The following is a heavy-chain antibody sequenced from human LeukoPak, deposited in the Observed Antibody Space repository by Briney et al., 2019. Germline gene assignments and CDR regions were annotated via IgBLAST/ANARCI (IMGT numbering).Heavy chain of an antibody. CDR3: AREGEDTD. CDR2: ISSSSSYI. D-gene: IGHD5-18*01. Sequence: GGSLRLSCAASGFTFSGYGMHWVRQAPGKGLEWVSSISSSSSYIYYADSVKGRFTISRDNAKNSLYLQMNSLRAEDTAVYYCAREGEDTDWGQGTMVTVSS. V-gene: IGHV3-21*01. J-gene: IGHJ3*01. CDR1: GFTFSGYG.